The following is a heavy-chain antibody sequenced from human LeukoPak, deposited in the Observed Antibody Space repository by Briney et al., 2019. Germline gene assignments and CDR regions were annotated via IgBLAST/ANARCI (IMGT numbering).Heavy chain of an antibody. CDR3: AREQGGYPGILDY. CDR1: GGTFSSYA. Sequence: SVKVSCKASGGTFSSYAISWVRQAPGQGLEWMGRIIPILGIANYAQKFQGSVTITADKSTSTAYMELSSLRSEDTAVYYCAREQGGYPGILDYWGQGTLVTVSS. V-gene: IGHV1-69*04. J-gene: IGHJ4*02. CDR2: IIPILGIA. D-gene: IGHD3-22*01.